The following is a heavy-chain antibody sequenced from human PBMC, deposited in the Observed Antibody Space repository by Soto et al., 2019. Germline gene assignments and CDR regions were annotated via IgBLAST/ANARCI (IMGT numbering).Heavy chain of an antibody. J-gene: IGHJ5*02. CDR2: ISPIFGTA. V-gene: IGHV1-69*12. CDR3: ARRSSGYYYENWFAP. D-gene: IGHD3-22*01. CDR1: GGTFSSYA. Sequence: QVQLVQSGAEVKKPGSSVKVSCKASGGTFSSYAISWVRQAPGQGLEWMGGISPIFGTANYAQKFQGRVTITADESTSTAYRELSSLRSEDTAVYYCARRSSGYYYENWFAPWGQGTLVTVSS.